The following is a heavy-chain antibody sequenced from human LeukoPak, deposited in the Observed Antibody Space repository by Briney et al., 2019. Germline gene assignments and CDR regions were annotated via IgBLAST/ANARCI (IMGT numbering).Heavy chain of an antibody. V-gene: IGHV3-20*04. Sequence: GGSLGLSCVTSGFTFRNYAMHWIRQTPGKGLEWVSGINWNGGSTGYADSVKGRFTISRDNAKNSLYLQMNSLRAEDTAVYYCAKVAGYSYGYDDYWGQGTLVTVSS. CDR1: GFTFRNYA. CDR2: INWNGGST. D-gene: IGHD5-18*01. CDR3: AKVAGYSYGYDDY. J-gene: IGHJ4*02.